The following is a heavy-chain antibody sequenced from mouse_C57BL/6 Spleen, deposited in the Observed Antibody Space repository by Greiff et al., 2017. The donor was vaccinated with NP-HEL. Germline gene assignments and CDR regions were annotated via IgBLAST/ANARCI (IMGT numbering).Heavy chain of an antibody. CDR2: ISDGGSYT. J-gene: IGHJ2*01. CDR3: AREDGSLDY. V-gene: IGHV5-4*01. Sequence: EVKLMESGGGLVKPGGSLKLSCAASGFTFSSYAMSWVRQTPEKRLEWVATISDGGSYTYYPDNVKGRFTISRDNAKNNLYLQMSHLKSEDTAMYYCAREDGSLDYWGQGTTLTVSS. CDR1: GFTFSSYA. D-gene: IGHD2-3*01.